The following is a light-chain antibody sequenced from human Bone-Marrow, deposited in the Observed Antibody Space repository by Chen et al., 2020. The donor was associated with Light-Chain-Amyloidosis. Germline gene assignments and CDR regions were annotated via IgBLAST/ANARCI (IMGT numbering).Light chain of an antibody. CDR3: QSADSSGTYEVI. CDR1: DLPTKY. CDR2: RDT. V-gene: IGLV3-25*03. Sequence: SYEPTQPPPVPVSRLHTASISCAGDDLPTKYAYWYQQKPGQAPVLVIHRDTERPSGISERFSGSSSGTTATLTISGVQAEDEADYHCQSADSSGTYEVIFGGGTKLTVL. J-gene: IGLJ2*01.